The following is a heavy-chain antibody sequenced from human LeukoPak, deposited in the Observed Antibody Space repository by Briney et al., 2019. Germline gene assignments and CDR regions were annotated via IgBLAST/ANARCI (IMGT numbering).Heavy chain of an antibody. CDR2: ISYDGSNK. CDR3: ARYSGSYSVDY. Sequence: PGGSLRLSCAASGFTFSSYAMHWVRQAPGKGLEGVAVISYDGSNKYYADSVKGRFTISRDNSKNTLYLQMNSLRAEDTAVYYCARYSGSYSVDYWGQGTLVTVSS. D-gene: IGHD1-26*01. CDR1: GFTFSSYA. J-gene: IGHJ4*02. V-gene: IGHV3-30-3*01.